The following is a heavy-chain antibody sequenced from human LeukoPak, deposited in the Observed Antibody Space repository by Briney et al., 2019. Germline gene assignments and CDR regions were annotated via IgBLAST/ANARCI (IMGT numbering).Heavy chain of an antibody. J-gene: IGHJ4*02. CDR3: ARDRERYYYDSSGTGDY. V-gene: IGHV3-30-3*01. Sequence: GRSLRLSCAASGFTFSSYAMHWVRQAPGKGLEWVAVISYDGSNKYYADSVKGRFTISRDSSKNTLYLQMNSLRAEDTAVYYCARDRERYYYDSSGTGDYWGQGTLVTVSS. CDR1: GFTFSSYA. CDR2: ISYDGSNK. D-gene: IGHD3-22*01.